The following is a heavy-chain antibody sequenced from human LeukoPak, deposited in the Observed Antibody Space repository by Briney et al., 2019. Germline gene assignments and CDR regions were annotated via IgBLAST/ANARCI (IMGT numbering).Heavy chain of an antibody. V-gene: IGHV4-59*08. CDR1: GGSISSYY. Sequence: SETLSLTCTVSGGSISSYYWSWIRQPPGKGLEWIGYIYYSGSTNYNPSLKSRVTISVDTSKNQFSLKLSSVTAADTAVYYCARHRQHILTGYYRGGDAFDIWGQGTMVTVSS. CDR2: IYYSGST. CDR3: ARHRQHILTGYYRGGDAFDI. J-gene: IGHJ3*02. D-gene: IGHD3-9*01.